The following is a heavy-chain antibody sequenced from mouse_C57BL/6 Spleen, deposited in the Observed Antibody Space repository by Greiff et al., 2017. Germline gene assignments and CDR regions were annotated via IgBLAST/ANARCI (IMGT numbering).Heavy chain of an antibody. CDR3: ARSGDLGAMDY. CDR2: INPSTGGT. J-gene: IGHJ4*01. V-gene: IGHV1-42*01. CDR1: GYSFTGYY. Sequence: VQLQQPGPELVKPGASVKISCKASGYSFTGYYLNWVKQSPEKSLEWIGEINPSTGGTTYNQKFKAKATLTVDKSSSTAYMQLKSLTSEDSAVYYCARSGDLGAMDYWGQGTSVTVSS. D-gene: IGHD3-1*01.